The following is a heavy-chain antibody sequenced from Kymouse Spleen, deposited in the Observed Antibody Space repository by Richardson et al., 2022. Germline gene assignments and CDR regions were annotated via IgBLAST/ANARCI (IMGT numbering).Heavy chain of an antibody. V-gene: IGHV3-33*01. J-gene: IGHJ6*02. Sequence: QVQLVESGGGVVQPGRSLRLSCAASGFTFSSYGMHWVRQAPGKGLEWVAVIWYDGSNKYYADSVKGRFTISRDNSKNTLYLQMNSLRAEDTAVYYCARDQPRTTPINYYYYGMDVWGQGTTVTVSS. CDR2: IWYDGSNK. D-gene: IGHD4-11,IGHD4-11*01,IGHD4-17*01. CDR1: GFTFSSYG. CDR3: ARDQPRTTPINYYYYGMDV.